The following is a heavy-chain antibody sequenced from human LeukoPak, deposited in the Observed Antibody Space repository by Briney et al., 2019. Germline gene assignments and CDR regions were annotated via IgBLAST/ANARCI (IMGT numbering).Heavy chain of an antibody. D-gene: IGHD3-3*01. CDR1: GFTFSSYW. V-gene: IGHV3-23*01. CDR2: ISGSGGST. Sequence: QPGGSLRLSCTASGFTFSSYWMTWVRQAPGKGLEWVSAISGSGGSTYYADSVKGRFTIPRDNSKNTLYLQMNSLRAEDTAVYYCATSRERFSYYFDYWGQGTLVTVSS. CDR3: ATSRERFSYYFDY. J-gene: IGHJ4*02.